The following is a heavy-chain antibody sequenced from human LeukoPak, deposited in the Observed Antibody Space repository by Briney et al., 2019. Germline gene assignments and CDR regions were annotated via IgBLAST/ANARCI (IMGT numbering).Heavy chain of an antibody. J-gene: IGHJ4*02. CDR3: ARDIVVVVASYYFDY. CDR1: GGTFSSYA. Sequence: ASVKVSCKASGGTFSSYAISWVRQAPGQGLEWMGWISAYNGNTNYAQKLQGRVTMTTDTSTSTAYMELRSLRSDDTAVYYCARDIVVVVASYYFDYWGQGTLVTVSS. D-gene: IGHD2-15*01. V-gene: IGHV1-18*01. CDR2: ISAYNGNT.